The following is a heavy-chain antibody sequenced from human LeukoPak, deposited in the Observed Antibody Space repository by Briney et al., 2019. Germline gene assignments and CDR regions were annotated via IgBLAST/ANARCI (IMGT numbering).Heavy chain of an antibody. CDR3: AKSGAFTVTPTYYFDY. V-gene: IGHV3-23*01. CDR1: GFTFSSCA. Sequence: GGSLRLSCAASGFTFSSCAMCWVRQAPGKGLEWVSAISGSGGSTYYADSVKGRFTISRDNSKNTLYLQMNSLRAEDTAVYYCAKSGAFTVTPTYYFDYWGQGTLVTVSS. CDR2: ISGSGGST. D-gene: IGHD4-17*01. J-gene: IGHJ4*02.